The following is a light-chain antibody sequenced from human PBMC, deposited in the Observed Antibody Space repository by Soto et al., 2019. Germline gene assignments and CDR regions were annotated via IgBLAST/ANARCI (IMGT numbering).Light chain of an antibody. CDR1: QGIRND. CDR3: LQHNSYAT. Sequence: DIRMTQSPSSLSASVGDRVTITCRASQGIRNDLGWYQQKPGKAPKRLIYAASSWQSGVPSRFSGSGYETELSLTISSLQPEDFAMYYCLQHNSYATCGQGTKVDIK. J-gene: IGKJ1*01. CDR2: AAS. V-gene: IGKV1-17*01.